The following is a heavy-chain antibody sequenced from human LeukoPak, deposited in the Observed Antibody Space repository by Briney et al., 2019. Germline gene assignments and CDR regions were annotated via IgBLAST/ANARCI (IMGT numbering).Heavy chain of an antibody. Sequence: PGESLKISCKGSGYSFTSYWIGWVRQMPGKGLEWMGIIYPGDSDTRYSPSFQGQVTISADKSISTAYLQWSSLKASDTAMYYCARLSGRGYYYYGMDVWGKGTTVTVSS. D-gene: IGHD3-10*01. CDR3: ARLSGRGYYYYGMDV. J-gene: IGHJ6*04. CDR2: IYPGDSDT. CDR1: GYSFTSYW. V-gene: IGHV5-51*01.